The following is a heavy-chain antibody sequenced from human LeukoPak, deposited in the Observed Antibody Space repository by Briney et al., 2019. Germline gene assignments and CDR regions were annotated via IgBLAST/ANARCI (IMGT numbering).Heavy chain of an antibody. CDR2: ISGSGSRT. CDR1: GFIFSSYG. CDR3: AKNGDYEGYKWFDP. V-gene: IGHV3-23*01. Sequence: GGSLRLSCAASGFIFSSYGMSWVRQAPGKGLEWVSAISGSGSRTYYPDSVKGRFTISRDNSKKTLYLQMNSLRAEDTAVYYCAKNGDYEGYKWFDPWGQGTLVAVSS. J-gene: IGHJ5*02. D-gene: IGHD4-17*01.